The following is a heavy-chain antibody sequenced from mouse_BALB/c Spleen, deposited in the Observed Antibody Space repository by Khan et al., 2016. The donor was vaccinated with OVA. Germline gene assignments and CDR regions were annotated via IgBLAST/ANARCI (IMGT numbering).Heavy chain of an antibody. D-gene: IGHD2-14*01. V-gene: IGHV1-26*01. J-gene: IGHJ3*01. CDR2: VNPNTDNI. Sequence: IQLVQSGPDLVKPGASVKISCKASGYSFTLYYMSWVKQSHGKILEWIGRVNPNTDNINYNQEFKGKAIFTVDTSSNTAYMELRSLTSEDSAVFFCARWYECFASWGQGTPVTVSA. CDR1: GYSFTLYY. CDR3: ARWYECFAS.